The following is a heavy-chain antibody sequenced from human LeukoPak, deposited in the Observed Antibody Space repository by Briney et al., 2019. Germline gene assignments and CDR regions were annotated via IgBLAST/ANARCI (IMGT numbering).Heavy chain of an antibody. D-gene: IGHD3-22*01. J-gene: IGHJ3*02. CDR3: ARDRYYYDSSGYYWTDAFDI. CDR1: TYTFTDYY. CDR2: INPNSGAT. V-gene: IGHV1-2*02. Sequence: ASVKVSCKASTYTFTDYYIHWVRQAPGQGLEWMGWINPNSGATNYAQKFQARVTMTRDTSISTAYMDLSRLRSDDTAVYYCARDRYYYDSSGYYWTDAFDIWGQGTMVTVSS.